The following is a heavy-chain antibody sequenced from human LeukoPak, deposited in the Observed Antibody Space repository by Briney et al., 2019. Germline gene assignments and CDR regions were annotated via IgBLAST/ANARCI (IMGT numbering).Heavy chain of an antibody. CDR3: ARLRGPPQSQLLYDAFDI. D-gene: IGHD2-2*01. CDR1: GGSISSYY. Sequence: PSETLSLTCTVSGGSISSYYWSLIRQPPGKGLEWIGYIYYSGSTNYNPSLKSRVTISVDTSKNQFSLKLSSVTAADTAVYYCARLRGPPQSQLLYDAFDIWGQGTMVTVSS. V-gene: IGHV4-59*08. CDR2: IYYSGST. J-gene: IGHJ3*02.